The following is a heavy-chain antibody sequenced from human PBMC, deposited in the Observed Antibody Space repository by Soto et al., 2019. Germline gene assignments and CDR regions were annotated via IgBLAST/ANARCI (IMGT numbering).Heavy chain of an antibody. Sequence: QVQLVQSGAELKDPGASVKVSCKASGDTFTNYYIHWVRQAPGQGLEWMGTIDPSGTTTFYAQNPQGRVTMTRDTSTGTLYMELSSLRSEDTAVYYCARLKVTSGLSYWGQGTLVTVSS. D-gene: IGHD6-19*01. CDR1: GDTFTNYY. CDR3: ARLKVTSGLSY. V-gene: IGHV1-46*01. CDR2: IDPSGTTT. J-gene: IGHJ4*02.